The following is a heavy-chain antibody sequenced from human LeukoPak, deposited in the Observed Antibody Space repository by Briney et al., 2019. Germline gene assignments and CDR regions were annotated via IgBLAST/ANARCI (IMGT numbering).Heavy chain of an antibody. D-gene: IGHD3-10*01. CDR1: GFIFSSAV. CDR2: INSGSGTT. Sequence: GGSLRLSCAASGFIFSSAVMSWVRQAPGKELEWVSAINSGSGTTYAESVKGRFTISRDNSRNTLYLQMNTLRAEDTAVFYCAKGSAGAGSYRPFDYWGQGTLVTVSS. V-gene: IGHV3-23*01. J-gene: IGHJ4*02. CDR3: AKGSAGAGSYRPFDY.